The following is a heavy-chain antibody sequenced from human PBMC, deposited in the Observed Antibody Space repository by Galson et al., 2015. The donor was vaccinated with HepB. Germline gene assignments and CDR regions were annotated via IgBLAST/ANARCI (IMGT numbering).Heavy chain of an antibody. D-gene: IGHD3-10*01. V-gene: IGHV4-59*01. CDR1: GGSISSYY. J-gene: IGHJ4*02. CDR3: ARDRGYQAQPTYYFDY. Sequence: QVQLQESGPGLVKPSETLSLTCTVSGGSISSYYWSWIRQPPGKGLEWIGYIYYSGSTNYNPSLKSRVTISVDTSKNQFSLKLSSVTAADTAVYYCARDRGYQAQPTYYFDYWGQGTLVTVSS. CDR2: IYYSGST.